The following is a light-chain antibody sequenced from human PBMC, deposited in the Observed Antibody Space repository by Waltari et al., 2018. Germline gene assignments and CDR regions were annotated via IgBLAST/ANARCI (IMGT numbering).Light chain of an antibody. CDR2: DVT. J-gene: IGLJ2*01. CDR3: SSDTNSRTTI. V-gene: IGLV2-14*03. Sequence: CYQRCPGRAPKRIIYDVTRCPSWVSKRFIGSKAGVTASLTISGLQAEDEADYYCSSDTNSRTTIFGGGTRVTVL.